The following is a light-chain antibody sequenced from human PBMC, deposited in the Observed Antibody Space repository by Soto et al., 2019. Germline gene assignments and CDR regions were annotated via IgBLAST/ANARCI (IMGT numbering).Light chain of an antibody. CDR3: RSYKRSNTLVV. V-gene: IGLV2-14*01. CDR2: EVS. J-gene: IGLJ2*01. CDR1: SSDVDDYKS. Sequence: QSALTQPASVSGSPGQSITISCPGTSSDVDDYKSVFWFQQHPGKAPKVMTYEVSNRPSGVSNPFSGSKSGNTASLTISGLQAEDGADYYSRSYKRSNTLVVFGGGTKLTVL.